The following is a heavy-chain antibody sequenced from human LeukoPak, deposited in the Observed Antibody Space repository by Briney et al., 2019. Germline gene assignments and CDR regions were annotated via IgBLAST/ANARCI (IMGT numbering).Heavy chain of an antibody. CDR3: AKVRTVVVVAVSYLDY. Sequence: PGGSLRLSCAASGFTFSSYGMHWVRQAPGKGLEWVAVISYDGSNKYYADSVKGRFTISRDNSKNTLYLQMNSLRAEDTAVYYCAKVRTVVVVAVSYLDYWGQGTLVTVSS. J-gene: IGHJ4*02. CDR2: ISYDGSNK. D-gene: IGHD2-15*01. V-gene: IGHV3-30*18. CDR1: GFTFSSYG.